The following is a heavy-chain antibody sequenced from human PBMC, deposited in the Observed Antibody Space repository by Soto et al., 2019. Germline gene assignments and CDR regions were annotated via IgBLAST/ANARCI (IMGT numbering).Heavy chain of an antibody. J-gene: IGHJ4*02. CDR3: AKEQTHSQADTSSIFDY. CDR2: ISGSGGST. Sequence: PGGSLRLSCAASGFTFSTYPMTWVRQAPGKGLEWVSSISGSGGSTYYADSVKGRFTISRDNSKNTLYLQMNSLRADDTAVYYCAKEQTHSQADTSSIFDYWGQGTLVTVS. V-gene: IGHV3-23*01. D-gene: IGHD2-2*01. CDR1: GFTFSTYP.